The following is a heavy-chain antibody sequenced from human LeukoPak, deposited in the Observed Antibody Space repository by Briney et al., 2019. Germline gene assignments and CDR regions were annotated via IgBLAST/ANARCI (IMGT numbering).Heavy chain of an antibody. CDR1: GGSISSYY. V-gene: IGHV4-4*07. CDR2: IYTSGSS. CDR3: AREATTGRAFDY. J-gene: IGHJ4*02. Sequence: KPSETLSLTCSVSGGSISSYYWSWIRQPAGKGLEWIGRIYTSGSSNYSPSLKSRLIMSVDTSKNQFSLNLSSVTAADTAVYYCAREATTGRAFDYWGQGTLVTVSS. D-gene: IGHD1-1*01.